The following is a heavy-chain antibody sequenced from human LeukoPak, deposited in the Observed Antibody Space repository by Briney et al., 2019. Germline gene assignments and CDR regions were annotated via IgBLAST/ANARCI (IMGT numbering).Heavy chain of an antibody. Sequence: PGGSLRPSCAASGFTVSSNYMSWVRQAPGKGLEWVSTISESGANTHYAASVKGRFTISRDDSKNTLYVQMNSLRVEDTATYYCTIQCSGSSCRLPDVWGQGTTVTVSS. D-gene: IGHD2-15*01. J-gene: IGHJ6*02. CDR2: ISESGANT. V-gene: IGHV3-23*01. CDR1: GFTVSSNY. CDR3: TIQCSGSSCRLPDV.